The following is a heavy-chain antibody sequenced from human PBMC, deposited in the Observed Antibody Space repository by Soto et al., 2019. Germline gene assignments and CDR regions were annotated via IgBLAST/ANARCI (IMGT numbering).Heavy chain of an antibody. CDR2: ISAYNGNT. J-gene: IGHJ4*02. CDR3: ARDPRDYGDYELDY. V-gene: IGHV1-18*01. D-gene: IGHD4-17*01. Sequence: QVQLVQSGAEVKKPGASVKVSCKASGYTFSTYGISWVRQAPGQGLEWMGWISAYNGNTNYAQKLKGRVTMTTDTSTSTAYMELRSLRSDDTAVYYCARDPRDYGDYELDYWGQGTLVTVSS. CDR1: GYTFSTYG.